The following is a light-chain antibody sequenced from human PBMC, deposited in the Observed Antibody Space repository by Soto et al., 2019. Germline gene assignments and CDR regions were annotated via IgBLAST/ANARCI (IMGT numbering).Light chain of an antibody. J-gene: IGKJ1*01. Sequence: DIVLTQSPDTLSLSPGERVTLSCRASQRVSLTYLVWYQQQPGQAPRLLIYESSTSASGVPDRFDGGGSGTDFSLTITSLEPADAAVYYCQQYERSSWTFGQGTKLEIK. CDR1: QRVSLTY. V-gene: IGKV3-20*01. CDR2: ESS. CDR3: QQYERSSWT.